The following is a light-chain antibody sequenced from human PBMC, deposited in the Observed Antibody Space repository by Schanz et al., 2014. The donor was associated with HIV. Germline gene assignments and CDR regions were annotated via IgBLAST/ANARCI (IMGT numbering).Light chain of an antibody. J-gene: IGKJ4*01. CDR2: GAS. V-gene: IGKV3-15*01. CDR3: QQYNSWPLT. CDR1: QSVSSN. Sequence: EIVMTQSPATLSVSPGERATLSCRASQSVSSNLAWYQQKPGQAPRLLIYGASTRATGIPARFSGGGSGTEFTLTISSLQSEDFAVYYCQQYNSWPLTFGGRTKVE.